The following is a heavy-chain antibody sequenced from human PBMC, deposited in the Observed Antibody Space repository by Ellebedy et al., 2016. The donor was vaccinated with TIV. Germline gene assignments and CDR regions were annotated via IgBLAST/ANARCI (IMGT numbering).Heavy chain of an antibody. CDR2: ITSAGDT. Sequence: GESLKISCAASGFTFSSHDMHWVRQPTGKGLEWVSGITSAGDTYYLGSVKGRFIISRDSAKNSLYLQMNSLRAEDTAVYYCARDRLEWFPLGAFDIWGQGTMVTVSS. J-gene: IGHJ3*02. D-gene: IGHD3-3*01. CDR3: ARDRLEWFPLGAFDI. V-gene: IGHV3-13*01. CDR1: GFTFSSHD.